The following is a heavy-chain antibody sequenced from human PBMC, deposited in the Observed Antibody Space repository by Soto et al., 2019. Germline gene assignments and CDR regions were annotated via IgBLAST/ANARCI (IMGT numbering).Heavy chain of an antibody. D-gene: IGHD6-13*01. CDR1: HGSLSPHY. J-gene: IGHJ4*02. Sequence: QVQLRESGPGLVKSSETLSLTCTVSHGSLSPHYWSWIRQPAGKGLEWFGRVFSSGITKYNPSLRSRVTMSVETSKNLFSLNLTSVTAADTAIYYCARARANSWYDFDSWGRGVPVTVSS. CDR3: ARARANSWYDFDS. CDR2: VFSSGIT. V-gene: IGHV4-4*07.